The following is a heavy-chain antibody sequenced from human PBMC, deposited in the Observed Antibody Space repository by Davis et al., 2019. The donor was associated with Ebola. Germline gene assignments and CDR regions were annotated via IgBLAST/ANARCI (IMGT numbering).Heavy chain of an antibody. CDR1: GGSFSGYY. CDR2: ISGSGGST. V-gene: IGHV3-11*01. CDR3: ARVNAVTGYSRFDS. J-gene: IGHJ5*01. Sequence: LSLTCAVYGGSFSGYYWTWVRQAPGKGLEWVSAISGSGGSTYYADSVKGRFTISRDNAKNSLYLRLNSLRAEDTALYHCARVNAVTGYSRFDSWGQGTLVTVSS. D-gene: IGHD3-9*01.